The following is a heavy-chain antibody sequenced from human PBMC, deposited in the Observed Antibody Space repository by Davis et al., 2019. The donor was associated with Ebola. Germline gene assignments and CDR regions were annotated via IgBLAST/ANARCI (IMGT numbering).Heavy chain of an antibody. CDR2: IFPADSDT. CDR3: ARLYSSTLRFDP. J-gene: IGHJ5*02. CDR1: GYRFAGNW. Sequence: PGGSLRLSCKGSGYRFAGNWIGWVRQKPGKGLEWVGIIFPADSDTRYSPSFQGQVTISADKSISTAYLQWSSLKASDTAMYYCARLYSSTLRFDPWGQGTLVTVSS. D-gene: IGHD6-13*01. V-gene: IGHV5-51*01.